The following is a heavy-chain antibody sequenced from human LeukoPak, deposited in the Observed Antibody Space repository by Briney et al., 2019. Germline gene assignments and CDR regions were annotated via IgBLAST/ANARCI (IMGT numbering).Heavy chain of an antibody. CDR3: ARSDLDSSGYYGVLYFDY. J-gene: IGHJ4*02. CDR1: GVSISSYY. Sequence: PSETLSLTRTVSGVSISSYYWSWIRQPPGKGLEWIGYIYYSGSTDYNPSLKSRVTISVDTSKNRFSLRLSSVTAADTAVYYCARSDLDSSGYYGVLYFDYWGQGTRVTVST. V-gene: IGHV4-59*01. CDR2: IYYSGST. D-gene: IGHD3-22*01.